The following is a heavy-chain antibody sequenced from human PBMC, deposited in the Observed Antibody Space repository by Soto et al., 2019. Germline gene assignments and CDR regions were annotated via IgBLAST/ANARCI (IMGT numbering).Heavy chain of an antibody. J-gene: IGHJ5*02. D-gene: IGHD6-19*01. CDR3: ARALDSGGWIRNFPINWFAL. CDR1: GYIFTSYG. CDR2: ISAYNGNT. Sequence: QVQLVQSGAEVKKPGASVKVSCKASGYIFTSYGISWVRQAPGQGLEWMGWISAYNGNTNYAQKLQGRVTMTTETSTSTGYMEVRRLRSDDTAVYYCARALDSGGWIRNFPINWFALWGQGPLVSVSS. V-gene: IGHV1-18*04.